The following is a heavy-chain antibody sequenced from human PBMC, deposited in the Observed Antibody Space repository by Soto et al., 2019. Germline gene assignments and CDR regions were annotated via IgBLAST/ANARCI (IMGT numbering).Heavy chain of an antibody. CDR1: GFTFSSYW. J-gene: IGHJ6*03. CDR2: IKQDGSEK. Sequence: GGSLRLSCAASGFTFSSYWMIWVRQAPGKGLEWVANIKQDGSEKYYVDSVKGRFTISRDNAKNSLYLQMNSLRAEDTAVYYCARVGSYYYYYMDVWGKGTTVTVSS. V-gene: IGHV3-7*01. D-gene: IGHD2-15*01. CDR3: ARVGSYYYYYMDV.